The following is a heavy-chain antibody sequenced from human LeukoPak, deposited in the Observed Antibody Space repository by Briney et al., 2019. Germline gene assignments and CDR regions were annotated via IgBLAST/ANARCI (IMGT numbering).Heavy chain of an antibody. CDR3: ARDEGAGATTDY. J-gene: IGHJ4*02. Sequence: GASVKVSCRGSGYTFTSHGISWVRQAPGQGPEWMGWISAYNGNTNYAQKFQGRVTMTTDTSTSTAYMELRSLRSDDTAVYYCARDEGAGATTDYWGQGTLVTVSS. CDR2: ISAYNGNT. CDR1: GYTFTSHG. V-gene: IGHV1-18*01. D-gene: IGHD1-26*01.